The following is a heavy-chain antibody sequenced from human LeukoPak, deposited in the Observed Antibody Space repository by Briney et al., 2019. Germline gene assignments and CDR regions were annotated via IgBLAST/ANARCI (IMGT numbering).Heavy chain of an antibody. V-gene: IGHV3-74*01. CDR3: AMLAKMATIDDFDY. CDR2: ISSDASST. D-gene: IGHD5-24*01. Sequence: GGSLRLSCAASGFSFSSYWMHWVRQAPGKGLVWVSRISSDASSTNYADSVKGRFTISRDNAKNTLYLQMNSLRAEDTAVYYCAMLAKMATIDDFDYWGQGTLVIVSA. J-gene: IGHJ4*02. CDR1: GFSFSSYW.